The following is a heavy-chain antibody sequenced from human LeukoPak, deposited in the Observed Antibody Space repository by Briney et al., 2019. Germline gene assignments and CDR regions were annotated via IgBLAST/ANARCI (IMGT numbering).Heavy chain of an antibody. Sequence: ASVKVSCKASGYPFTNYDINWVRQATGQGLEWIGWVSPNSGKTGYSQNFQGRVTMTRDTSISTAYLELSSLISEDTAVYYCVRGLSKAVFGVSIKDWGQGTLVTVSS. CDR2: VSPNSGKT. J-gene: IGHJ4*02. CDR1: GYPFTNYD. D-gene: IGHD3-3*01. V-gene: IGHV1-8*01. CDR3: VRGLSKAVFGVSIKD.